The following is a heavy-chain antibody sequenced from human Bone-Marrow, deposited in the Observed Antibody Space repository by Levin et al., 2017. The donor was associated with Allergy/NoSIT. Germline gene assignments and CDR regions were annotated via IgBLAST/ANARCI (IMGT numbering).Heavy chain of an antibody. CDR2: IKTSTGNP. V-gene: IGHV7-4-1*02. D-gene: IGHD4-17*01. CDR3: ATPQPDYGDTEGAFDI. CDR1: GDTLTTYA. J-gene: IGHJ3*02. Sequence: ASVKVSCKASGDTLTTYAMNWVRQAPGQGLEWMGWIKTSTGNPTYAQGFTGRFVFSLDTAVSPAYLQISSLQAEDTAVYYCATPQPDYGDTEGAFDIWGQGTMVTVSS.